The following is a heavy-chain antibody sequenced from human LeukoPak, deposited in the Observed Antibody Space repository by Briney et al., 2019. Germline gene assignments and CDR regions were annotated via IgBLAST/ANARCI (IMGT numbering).Heavy chain of an antibody. CDR3: ARDTPGLKY. CDR1: GYTFTSYA. V-gene: IGHV7-4-1*02. D-gene: IGHD7-27*01. J-gene: IGHJ4*02. CDR2: INTNTGNP. Sequence: GASVKVSCKASGYTFTSYAMNWVRQAPGQGLEWMGWINTNTGNPTYAQGFTRPFVFSLDTSVSAAYLQSSTLKAEDTAVYYCARDTPGLKYWGQGTLVTVSS.